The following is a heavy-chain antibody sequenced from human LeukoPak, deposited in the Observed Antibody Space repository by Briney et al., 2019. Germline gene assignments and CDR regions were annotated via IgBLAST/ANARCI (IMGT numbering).Heavy chain of an antibody. CDR2: INPNSGGT. CDR3: AREEEVGGGEFQH. V-gene: IGHV1-2*02. Sequence: ASVKVSCKASGYTFTGYYMHWVRQAPGQGLEWMGWINPNSGGTNYAQKFRGRVTMTRDTSISTAYMELSRLRSDDTAVYYCAREEEVGGGEFQHWGQGTLVTVSS. D-gene: IGHD2-21*01. CDR1: GYTFTGYY. J-gene: IGHJ1*01.